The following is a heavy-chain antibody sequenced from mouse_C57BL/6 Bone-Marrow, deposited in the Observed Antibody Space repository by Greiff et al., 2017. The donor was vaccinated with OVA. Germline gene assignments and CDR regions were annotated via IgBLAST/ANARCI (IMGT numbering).Heavy chain of an antibody. CDR3: ARGGWDWYFDV. Sequence: DVKLVESEGGLVQPGSSMKLSCTASGFTFSDYYMAWVRPVPEKGLEWVATINYDGSSTYYLDSLKSRFIISRDNAKNILYLQMSSLKSEDTATYYCARGGWDWYFDVWGTGTTVTVSS. CDR2: INYDGSST. V-gene: IGHV5-16*01. D-gene: IGHD3-3*01. CDR1: GFTFSDYY. J-gene: IGHJ1*03.